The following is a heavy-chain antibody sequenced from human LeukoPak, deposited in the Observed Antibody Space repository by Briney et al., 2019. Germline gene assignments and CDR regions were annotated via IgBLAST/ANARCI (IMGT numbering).Heavy chain of an antibody. J-gene: IGHJ4*02. CDR2: THYRSRWYT. V-gene: IGHV6-1*01. CDR1: GDSFSSNSAA. CDR3: AKEIRDQQW. D-gene: IGHD6-19*01. Sequence: SQTLSLTCVISGDSFSSNSAAWNWIRQSPSRGLEWLGRTHYRSRWYTEYATSVKSRITISPDTSKNQFSLQLTSVTPEDTAVYYCAKEIRDQQWWGQGSLVTVPS.